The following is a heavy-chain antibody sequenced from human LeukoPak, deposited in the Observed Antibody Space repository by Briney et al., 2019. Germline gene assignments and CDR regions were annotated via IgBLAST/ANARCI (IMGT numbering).Heavy chain of an antibody. CDR3: ARPGERRWQYVY. J-gene: IGHJ4*02. D-gene: IGHD5-24*01. V-gene: IGHV1-2*02. CDR1: GYTFTDYH. CDR2: VNLHTGAP. Sequence: ASVTVSCKASGYTFTDYHIHLVRQPPGQGLEWLGGVNLHTGAPNHAQKFQGRVTVTRDMSLTSAYMELTNLRPDDTAVYYCARPGERRWQYVYWGQGTLVTVSS.